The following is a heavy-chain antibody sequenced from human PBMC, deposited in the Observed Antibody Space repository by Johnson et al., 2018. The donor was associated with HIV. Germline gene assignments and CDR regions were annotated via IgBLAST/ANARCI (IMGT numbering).Heavy chain of an antibody. CDR2: INSDGSST. CDR3: ATDILFATARSDHDAFDT. V-gene: IGHV3-74*01. CDR1: GFTFSSYW. J-gene: IGHJ3*02. D-gene: IGHD3-9*01. Sequence: VQLVESGGGLVQPGGSLRLSCVASGFTFSSYWMHWVRQAPGKGLVWVSRINSDGSSTTYADSVKGRFTISRDNAKNSLFLQMNRLRGEDTGVYYCATDILFATARSDHDAFDTWGQGTMVTVSS.